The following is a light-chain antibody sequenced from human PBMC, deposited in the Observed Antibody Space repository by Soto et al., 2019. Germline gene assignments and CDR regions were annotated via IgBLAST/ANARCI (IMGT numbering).Light chain of an antibody. J-gene: IGKJ4*01. V-gene: IGKV3-20*01. Sequence: EIVLTQSPGTLSLSPGEIATLSCRASQSVSSSYLAWYQQEPGQAPRLLIYGASSRATGIPDRFSGSGSGTDFTLTISILEPEDFALYYCQQYGSSPLTFGGGTKVEIK. CDR3: QQYGSSPLT. CDR1: QSVSSSY. CDR2: GAS.